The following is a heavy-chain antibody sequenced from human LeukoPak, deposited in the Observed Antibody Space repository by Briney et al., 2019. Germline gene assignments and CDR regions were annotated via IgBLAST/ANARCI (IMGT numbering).Heavy chain of an antibody. V-gene: IGHV3-23*01. J-gene: IGHJ5*02. CDR3: AKDRYKLDGGNWFDP. CDR2: ISGSGGST. D-gene: IGHD1-14*01. Sequence: PGRSLRLSWAASGFTVSSNARGWVRHPPGKGLGWVSAISGSGGSTYYADSVKGRFTISRDNSKNTLYLQMNSLRAEDTAVYYCAKDRYKLDGGNWFDPWGQGTLVTVSS. CDR1: GFTVSSNA.